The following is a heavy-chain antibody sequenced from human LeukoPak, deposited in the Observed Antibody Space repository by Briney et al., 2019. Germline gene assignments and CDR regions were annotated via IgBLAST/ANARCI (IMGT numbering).Heavy chain of an antibody. J-gene: IGHJ4*02. CDR3: AKDLEWFGELLGGGYFDY. CDR1: GFTFSSYG. Sequence: GGSLRLSCAASGFTFSSYGMSWVRQAPGKGLEWVSAISGSGGSTYYADSVKGRFTISRDNSKNTLYLQMNSLRAEDTAVYYCAKDLEWFGELLGGGYFDYWGQGTLVTVSS. CDR2: ISGSGGST. D-gene: IGHD3-10*01. V-gene: IGHV3-23*01.